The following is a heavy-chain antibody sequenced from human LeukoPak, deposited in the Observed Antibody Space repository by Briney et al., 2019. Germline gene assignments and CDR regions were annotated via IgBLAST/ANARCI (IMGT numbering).Heavy chain of an antibody. CDR3: ASTPGPDYYGSGSYASYAFDY. CDR2: IFYSGRT. CDR1: GGSISGHY. Sequence: SETLSLTCTVSGGSISGHYWSWIRQPPGRGLEWIGYIFYSGRTNYNPSLKSRVTISVDTSKNQFSLKLSSVTAADTAVYYCASTPGPDYYGSGSYASYAFDYWGQGTLVTVSS. J-gene: IGHJ4*02. D-gene: IGHD3-10*01. V-gene: IGHV4-59*08.